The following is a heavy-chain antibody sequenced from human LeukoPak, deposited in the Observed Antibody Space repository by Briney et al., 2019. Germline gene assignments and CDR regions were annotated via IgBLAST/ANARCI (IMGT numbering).Heavy chain of an antibody. J-gene: IGHJ4*02. CDR3: ARAQTTVTTYFDY. V-gene: IGHV3-33*01. CDR2: IWYDGSNK. Sequence: GGSLRLSCAASGFTFSSYGMHWVRQAPGKGLEWVAVIWYDGSNKYYADSVKGRFTISRDNSKNTLYLQMNSLRAEDTAVYYCARAQTTVTTYFDYWSQGTLVTVSS. D-gene: IGHD4-17*01. CDR1: GFTFSSYG.